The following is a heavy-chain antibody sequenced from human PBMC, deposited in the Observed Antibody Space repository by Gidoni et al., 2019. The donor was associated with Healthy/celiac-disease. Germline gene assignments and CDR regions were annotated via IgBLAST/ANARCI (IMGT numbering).Heavy chain of an antibody. V-gene: IGHV2-26*01. CDR1: GFSLSNARMG. D-gene: IGHD7-27*01. CDR3: ARMDGKANWGFFYYYYYMDV. J-gene: IGHJ6*03. CDR2: IFSNDEK. Sequence: QVTLKESGPVLVKPTETLTLTCTVSGFSLSNARMGVRWNRQPPGKALEWLAHIFSNDEKSYSTSLKSRLTISQDTSTSQVVLTMTNMDPVDTATYYCARMDGKANWGFFYYYYYMDVWGKGTTVTVSS.